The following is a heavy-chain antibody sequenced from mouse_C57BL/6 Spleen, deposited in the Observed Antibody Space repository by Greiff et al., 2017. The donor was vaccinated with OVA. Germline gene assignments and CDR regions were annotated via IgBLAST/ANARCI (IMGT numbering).Heavy chain of an antibody. D-gene: IGHD2-1*01. J-gene: IGHJ4*01. CDR1: GFTFSSYA. V-gene: IGHV5-4*01. CDR3: ARDEDGNYSYAMDY. Sequence: EVQRVESGGGLVKPGGSLKLSCAASGFTFSSYAMSWVRQTPEKRLEWVATISDGGSYTYYPDNVKGRFTISRDNAKNNLYLQMSHLKSEDTAMYYCARDEDGNYSYAMDYWGQGTSVTVSS. CDR2: ISDGGSYT.